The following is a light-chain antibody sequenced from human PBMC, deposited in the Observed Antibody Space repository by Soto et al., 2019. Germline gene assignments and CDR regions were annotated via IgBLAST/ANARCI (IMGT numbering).Light chain of an antibody. CDR1: SGHSSYA. CDR3: QTWGTGLFVV. V-gene: IGLV4-69*01. Sequence: QSVLTQSPSASASLGASVKLTCTLSSGHSSYAIAWHQQQPEKGPRYLMKLNSDGSHSKGDGIPDRFSGSSSGAERYLTISSLKSEDEADYYCQTWGTGLFVVFGGGPKLTVL. CDR2: LNSDGSH. J-gene: IGLJ2*01.